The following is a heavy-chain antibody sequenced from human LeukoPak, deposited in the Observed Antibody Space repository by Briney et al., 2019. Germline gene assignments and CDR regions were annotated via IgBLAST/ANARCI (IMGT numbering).Heavy chain of an antibody. CDR3: ARPYSSSSYYYGMDV. CDR1: GGTFSSYG. Sequence: ASVKVSCKAPGGTFSSYGISWVRQAPGQGIEWMGGIIPIFGTANYAQKFQGRVTITADGSTSTAYMELSSLRSEDTAVYYCARPYSSSSYYYGMDVWGQGTTVTVSS. J-gene: IGHJ6*02. CDR2: IIPIFGTA. D-gene: IGHD6-6*01. V-gene: IGHV1-69*13.